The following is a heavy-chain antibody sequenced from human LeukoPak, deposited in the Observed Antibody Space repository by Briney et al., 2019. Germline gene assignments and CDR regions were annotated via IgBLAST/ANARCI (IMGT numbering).Heavy chain of an antibody. CDR2: FDPEDGET. CDR1: GYTLTELS. V-gene: IGHV1-24*01. Sequence: VASVKVSCKVSGYTLTELSMHWVRQAPGKGLEWMGGFDPEDGETIYAQKFQGRVTTTEDTSTDTAYMELSSLRSEDTAVYYCATVERRGGYYFDYWGQGTLVTVSS. CDR3: ATVERRGGYYFDY. D-gene: IGHD1-1*01. J-gene: IGHJ4*02.